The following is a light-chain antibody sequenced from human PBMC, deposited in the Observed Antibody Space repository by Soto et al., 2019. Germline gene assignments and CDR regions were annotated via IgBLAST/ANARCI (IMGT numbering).Light chain of an antibody. CDR2: GAS. J-gene: IGKJ1*01. V-gene: IGKV3-15*01. CDR3: QQYNDWPPRWT. Sequence: EIVMTQSPATLSVSPGERATLSCRASQSVSFNLAWYQQKPGQPPRLLIYGASTRATGIPARFSGGGSGTEFPLTVSSLQSEDCALYYCQQYNDWPPRWTFGQGTRVDTK. CDR1: QSVSFN.